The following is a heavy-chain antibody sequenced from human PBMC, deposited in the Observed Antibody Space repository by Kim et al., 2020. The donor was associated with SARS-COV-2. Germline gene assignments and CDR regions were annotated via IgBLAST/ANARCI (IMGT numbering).Heavy chain of an antibody. V-gene: IGHV4-34*12. CDR2: IIHSGSA. CDR1: GGSFSAYS. J-gene: IGHJ6*02. D-gene: IGHD4-4*01. Sequence: SETLSLTCRVSGGSFSAYSWSWIRQPPGKGPEWIGQIIHSGSANYNPSLRSRVTLSVDKSKNQFSLNLTSVTAVDTAVYFCASGSKPPQQLVNYYFYYGRDVWGQGTTVIVSS. CDR3: ASGSKPPQQLVNYYFYYGRDV.